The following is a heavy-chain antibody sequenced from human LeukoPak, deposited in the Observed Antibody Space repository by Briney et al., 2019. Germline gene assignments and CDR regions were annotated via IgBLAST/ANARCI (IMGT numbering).Heavy chain of an antibody. CDR2: IIPIFGTA. J-gene: IGHJ3*02. CDR1: GGTFSSYA. CDR3: AREQSRDYDILTGYYDAFDI. D-gene: IGHD3-9*01. V-gene: IGHV1-69*13. Sequence: SVKVSCKASGGTFSSYAISWVRQAPGQGLEWMGGIIPIFGTANYAQKFQGRVTITADESTSTAYMELSSLRSEDTAVYYCAREQSRDYDILTGYYDAFDIWGQGAMVTVSS.